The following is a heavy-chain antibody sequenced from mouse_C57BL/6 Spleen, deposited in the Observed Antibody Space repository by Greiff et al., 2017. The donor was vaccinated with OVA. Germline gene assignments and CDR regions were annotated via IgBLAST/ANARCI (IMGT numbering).Heavy chain of an antibody. V-gene: IGHV10-1*01. D-gene: IGHD1-1*01. CDR2: IRSKSNNYAT. J-gene: IGHJ1*03. CDR3: VRGGLLRDWYFDV. Sequence: EVKLVESGGGLVQPKGSLKLSCAASGFSFNTYAMNWVRQAPGKGLEWVARIRSKSNNYATYYADSVKDRFTISRDDSESMLYLQMNNLKTEDTAMYYCVRGGLLRDWYFDVWGTGTTVTVSS. CDR1: GFSFNTYA.